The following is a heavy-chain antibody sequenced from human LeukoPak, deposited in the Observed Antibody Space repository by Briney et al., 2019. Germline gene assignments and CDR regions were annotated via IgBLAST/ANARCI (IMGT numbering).Heavy chain of an antibody. D-gene: IGHD6-6*01. V-gene: IGHV3-23*01. Sequence: PGGSLRLSCAASGFTFSSFAMSWVRQAPGKGLEWVSAISGGGGSTFYADLVKGRFTISRDNSENTLYLQMNSLRAEDTAVYYCARPHLIAARLGGGDYWGQGTLVTVSS. CDR3: ARPHLIAARLGGGDY. CDR1: GFTFSSFA. J-gene: IGHJ4*02. CDR2: ISGGGGST.